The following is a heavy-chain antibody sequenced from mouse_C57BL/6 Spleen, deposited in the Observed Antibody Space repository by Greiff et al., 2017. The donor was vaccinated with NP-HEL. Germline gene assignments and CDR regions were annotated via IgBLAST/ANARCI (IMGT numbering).Heavy chain of an antibody. D-gene: IGHD2-2*01. CDR3: ARRGYYYAMDY. J-gene: IGHJ4*01. CDR1: GYTFTSYW. V-gene: IGHV1-69*01. CDR2: IDPSDSYT. Sequence: QVQLQQPGAELVMPGASVKLSCKASGYTFTSYWMHWVKQRPGQGLEWIGEIDPSDSYTNYNQKFKGKSTLTVDKSSSTAYMQLSSLTSEDSAVDYCARRGYYYAMDYWGQGTSVTVSS.